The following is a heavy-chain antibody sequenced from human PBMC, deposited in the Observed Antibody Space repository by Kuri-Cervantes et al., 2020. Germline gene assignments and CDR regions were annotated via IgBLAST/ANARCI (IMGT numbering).Heavy chain of an antibody. CDR3: ASGGYDTSGFDY. J-gene: IGHJ4*02. CDR2: MNPNSGNT. Sequence: ASVKVSCKASGYTFTSYDINWVRQATGQGLEWMGWMNPNSGNTGYAQKFQGRVTMTRDTSISTAYMELSRLRSDDTAVYYCASGGYDTSGFDYWGQGTLVTVSS. D-gene: IGHD3-22*01. CDR1: GYTFTSYD. V-gene: IGHV1-8*01.